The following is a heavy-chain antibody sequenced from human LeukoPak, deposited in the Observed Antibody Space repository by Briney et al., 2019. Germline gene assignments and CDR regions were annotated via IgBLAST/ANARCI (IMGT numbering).Heavy chain of an antibody. Sequence: SETLSLTCTVSGGSVSSGTYYWGWIRQPPGKGLEWIGSIQYSGSTYYNPSLKSRLTISVDTSNQFSLKLSSVTAADTAVYYCARNMAVPGTTGWFDPWGQGTLVTVSS. V-gene: IGHV4-39*07. D-gene: IGHD6-19*01. CDR1: GGSVSSGTYY. J-gene: IGHJ5*02. CDR2: IQYSGST. CDR3: ARNMAVPGTTGWFDP.